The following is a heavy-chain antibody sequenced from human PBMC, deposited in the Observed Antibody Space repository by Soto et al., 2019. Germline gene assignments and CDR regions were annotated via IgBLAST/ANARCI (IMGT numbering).Heavy chain of an antibody. V-gene: IGHV1-2*02. CDR1: GYTFSGYY. J-gene: IGHJ6*02. CDR3: ARSLTEGYCTITGCYTRPLYGMDV. Sequence: ASVKVSCKASGYTFSGYYIHWLRQAPGQGPEWMGWINPNSGGTNYAQKFQGRVTVTRDTPTSTAHMELSRLTSDDTAVYYCARSLTEGYCTITGCYTRPLYGMDVWGQGTTVTVSS. CDR2: INPNSGGT. D-gene: IGHD2-2*02.